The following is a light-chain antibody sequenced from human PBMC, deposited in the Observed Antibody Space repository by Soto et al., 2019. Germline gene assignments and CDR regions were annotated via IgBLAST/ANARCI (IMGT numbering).Light chain of an antibody. CDR1: QSVSGY. J-gene: IGKJ1*01. V-gene: IGKV3-11*01. Sequence: EIVLTQSPSTLSLSPGERATLSCRVSQSVSGYLAWFQQKPGQAPRLLIYDASKRATGIPARFSGSGFGTDYTLTISSLEPEDFAVYYCQQRSKWRTFGQGTKVDVK. CDR3: QQRSKWRT. CDR2: DAS.